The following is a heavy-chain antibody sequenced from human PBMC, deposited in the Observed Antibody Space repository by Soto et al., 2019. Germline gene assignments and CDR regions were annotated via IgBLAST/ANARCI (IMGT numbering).Heavy chain of an antibody. J-gene: IGHJ4*02. V-gene: IGHV4-31*03. Sequence: QVQLQESGPGLVKPSQTLSLTCTVSGGSISSGGYYWNWIRQHPGKGLEWIGYIYYSGNTYYNPSLKSRVTISEDTSKNQFSLKLSSVTAADTAVYYCARATYYYDSSGYSDRVLDYWGQGTLVTVSS. CDR3: ARATYYYDSSGYSDRVLDY. CDR2: IYYSGNT. CDR1: GGSISSGGYY. D-gene: IGHD3-22*01.